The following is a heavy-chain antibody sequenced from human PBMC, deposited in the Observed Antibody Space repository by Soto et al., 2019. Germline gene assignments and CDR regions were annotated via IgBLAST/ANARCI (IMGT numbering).Heavy chain of an antibody. CDR1: GYTFTGYY. CDR2: INPNSGGT. CDR3: ARVGDLLYDSSGYYEHYFDY. D-gene: IGHD3-22*01. J-gene: IGHJ4*02. V-gene: IGHV1-2*04. Sequence: ASVKVSCKASGYTFTGYYMHWVRQAPGQGLEWMGWINPNSGGTNYAQKFQGWVTMTRDTSISTAYMELRSLRSDDTAVYYCARVGDLLYDSSGYYEHYFDYWGQGTLVTVSS.